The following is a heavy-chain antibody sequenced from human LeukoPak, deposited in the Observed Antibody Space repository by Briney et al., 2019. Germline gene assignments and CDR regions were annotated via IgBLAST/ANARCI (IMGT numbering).Heavy chain of an antibody. CDR2: ISATGGST. J-gene: IGHJ4*02. CDR1: GFTFSSYG. D-gene: IGHD6-19*01. CDR3: AKGGYSSGWRNYFDY. V-gene: IGHV3-23*01. Sequence: GGSLGLSCAASGFTFSSYGITWVRQAPGKGLEWVSTISATGGSTYYADSVKGRFTISRDNSKDTLYLQMNSLRAEDTAVYYRAKGGYSSGWRNYFDYWGQGTLVTVSS.